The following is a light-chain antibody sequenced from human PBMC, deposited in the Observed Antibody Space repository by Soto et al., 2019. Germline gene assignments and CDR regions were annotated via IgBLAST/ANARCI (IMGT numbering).Light chain of an antibody. CDR3: NSYTSGSTWV. Sequence: SVLTQPASVSGSPGQSITISCTGTSSDVGGFNYVSWFQHHPGKAPKLIIYDVNNRPSGISNRFSGSKSGSTASLTISGLQADDEADYYCNSYTSGSTWVFGGGTKLTVL. CDR2: DVN. J-gene: IGLJ3*02. V-gene: IGLV2-14*03. CDR1: SSDVGGFNY.